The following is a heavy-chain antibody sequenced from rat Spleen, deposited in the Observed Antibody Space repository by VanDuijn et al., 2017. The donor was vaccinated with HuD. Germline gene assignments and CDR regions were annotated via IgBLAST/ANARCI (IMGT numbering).Heavy chain of an antibody. V-gene: IGHV5-29*01. CDR2: ISYDSSGT. CDR3: ARRNSGIFDY. J-gene: IGHJ2*01. D-gene: IGHD4-4*01. Sequence: EVQLVESDGGLVQPGRSLKLSCTASGFTFSDYFMAWVRQAPTKRLEWVASISYDSSGTYYRDSVKGRFTISRDNTKRTLYLQMDSLRSEDTATYYCARRNSGIFDYWGQGVMVTVSS. CDR1: GFTFSDYF.